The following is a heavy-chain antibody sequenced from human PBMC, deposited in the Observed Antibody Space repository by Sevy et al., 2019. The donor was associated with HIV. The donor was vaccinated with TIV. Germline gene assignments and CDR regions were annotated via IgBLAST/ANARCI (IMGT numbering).Heavy chain of an antibody. CDR2: ISVYGQT. CDR3: ARGLYFDFGAY. CDR1: GYTFNNYG. D-gene: IGHD3-10*01. Sequence: GAVKVSCKTSGYTFNNYGISWVREAPGQGLEWMGWISVYGQTNYAQKFQDRLTVTRDTSTATAYMELRSLRSDDTAVYYCARGLYFDFGAYWGQGTLVPVSS. V-gene: IGHV1-18*01. J-gene: IGHJ4*02.